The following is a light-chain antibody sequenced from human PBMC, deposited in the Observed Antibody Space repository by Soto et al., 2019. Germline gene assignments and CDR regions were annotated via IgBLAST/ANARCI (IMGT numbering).Light chain of an antibody. CDR1: SSNFAVNT. CDR2: SNN. Sequence: QSVLTQPPSASGTPGLRVTISCSGSSSNFAVNTVNWYQQVPGTAPRLLIYSNNQRPSGVPDRFSASKSVTSASLAISGLQSEDEADYFCSTWDDSLKGPVFGGGTKLTVL. J-gene: IGLJ3*02. V-gene: IGLV1-44*01. CDR3: STWDDSLKGPV.